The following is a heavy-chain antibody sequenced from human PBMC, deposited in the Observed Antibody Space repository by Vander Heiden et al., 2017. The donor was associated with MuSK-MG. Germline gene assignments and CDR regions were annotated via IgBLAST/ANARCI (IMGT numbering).Heavy chain of an antibody. CDR3: ASLRQVGGY. J-gene: IGHJ4*02. CDR2: IYHSGDT. CDR1: GYSISSGYY. V-gene: IGHV4-38-2*02. Sequence: QVQLQESGPGLVKPSETLSLTCTVSGYSISSGYYWGWIRQPPGKGLEWVATIYHSGDTYYNPSLRSRVTISVDTSKTQFSLRLDSVTATDTAVYYCASLRQVGGYWGQGTLGTVSS.